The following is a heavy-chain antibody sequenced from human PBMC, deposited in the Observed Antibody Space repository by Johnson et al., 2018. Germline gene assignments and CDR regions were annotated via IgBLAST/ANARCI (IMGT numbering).Heavy chain of an antibody. CDR3: KSGRTSAFDI. J-gene: IGHJ3*02. Sequence: VQLVQSGGGLVQPGRSLRLSCTASGFTFGDYAMSWFRQAPGKGLEWVGVIGSRAFGATTEYAASVKGRFTISREDSKSIGYRQMNSLKTEDTAVYYCKSGRTSAFDIWGQGTMVTVSS. D-gene: IGHD1-26*01. CDR1: GFTFGDYA. CDR2: IGSRAFGATT. V-gene: IGHV3-49*03.